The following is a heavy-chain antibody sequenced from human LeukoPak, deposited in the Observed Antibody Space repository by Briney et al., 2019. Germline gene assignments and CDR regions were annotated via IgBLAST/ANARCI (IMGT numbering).Heavy chain of an antibody. V-gene: IGHV3-11*06. CDR1: GFIFSDYY. Sequence: PGGSLRLSCAASGFIFSDYYMSWIRQAPGKGLEWVSYISSSSSYTNYADSVKDRFTISRDNAKNSLYLQMNSLRAEDTAVYYCARTLGSGSPQYWGQGTLATVSS. CDR2: ISSSSSYT. D-gene: IGHD3-10*01. J-gene: IGHJ4*02. CDR3: ARTLGSGSPQY.